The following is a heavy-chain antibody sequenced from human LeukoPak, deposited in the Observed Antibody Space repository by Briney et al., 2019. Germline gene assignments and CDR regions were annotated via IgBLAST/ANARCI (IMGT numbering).Heavy chain of an antibody. D-gene: IGHD3-16*01. V-gene: IGHV3-64D*06. CDR1: GFAFSSYA. CDR3: VKEGDYGYYFDY. J-gene: IGHJ4*02. Sequence: GGSLRLSCSASGFAFSSYAMDWVRQAPGKGLEYVSTISSNGGSTYYADSVKGRFTISRDDSKNTLYLRMSSLRAEDTAVYYCVKEGDYGYYFDYWGQGTLVTVSS. CDR2: ISSNGGST.